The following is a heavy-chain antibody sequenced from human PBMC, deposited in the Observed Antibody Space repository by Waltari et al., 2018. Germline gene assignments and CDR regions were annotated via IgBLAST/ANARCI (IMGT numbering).Heavy chain of an antibody. J-gene: IGHJ5*02. CDR3: AKDRRHASLNYFDP. V-gene: IGHV3-23*01. CDR2: ISGSGAGT. Sequence: EVQLLESGGGLVQPGGSVRLSCAASGLTFSYYGLSWVRLPPGKGLEWISAISGSGAGTYYADSVKGRFTISRDNSKNTLYLQMDNLRADDTALYYCAKDRRHASLNYFDPWGQGTQVTVSS. D-gene: IGHD3-16*01. CDR1: GLTFSYYG.